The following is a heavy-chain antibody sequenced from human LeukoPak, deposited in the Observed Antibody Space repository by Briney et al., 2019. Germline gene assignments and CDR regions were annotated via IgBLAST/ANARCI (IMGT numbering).Heavy chain of an antibody. CDR1: GGSISSGGYC. J-gene: IGHJ4*02. V-gene: IGHV4-31*03. CDR2: IYYSGST. CDR3: ASYRGRQVEYSSSPPFDY. D-gene: IGHD6-6*01. Sequence: SETLSLTCTVSGGSISSGGYCWSWIRQHPGKGLEWIGYIYYSGSTYYNPSLKSRVTISVDTSKNQFSLKLSSVTAADTTVYYCASYRGRQVEYSSSPPFDYWGQGTLVTVSS.